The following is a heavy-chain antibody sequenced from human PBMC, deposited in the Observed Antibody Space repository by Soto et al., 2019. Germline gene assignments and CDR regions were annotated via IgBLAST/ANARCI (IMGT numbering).Heavy chain of an antibody. J-gene: IGHJ4*02. D-gene: IGHD3-22*01. CDR1: GFTFSNYA. Sequence: QVQLVESGGGVVQPGRSLRLSCAASGFTFSNYAMHWVRQAPGKGLEWVAVISYDGSNKYYADSVKGRFTISRDNSKNTLHLEMNRLRAEDTAVYYCARTSTSGYYLSYFDYWGQGTLVTVSS. CDR3: ARTSTSGYYLSYFDY. CDR2: ISYDGSNK. V-gene: IGHV3-30-3*01.